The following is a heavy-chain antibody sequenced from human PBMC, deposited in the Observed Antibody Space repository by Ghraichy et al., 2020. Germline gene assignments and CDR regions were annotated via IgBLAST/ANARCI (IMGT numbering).Heavy chain of an antibody. V-gene: IGHV3-66*01. Sequence: GESLNISCAASGFTVSSNYMSWVRQAPGKGLEWVSVIYSGGSAYYADSVKGRFTISRDNSKNTLYLQMNSLRAEDTAVYYCARGGSWYYYDSSGYYGNYFDYWGQGTLVTVSS. J-gene: IGHJ4*02. CDR1: GFTVSSNY. D-gene: IGHD3-22*01. CDR2: IYSGGSA. CDR3: ARGGSWYYYDSSGYYGNYFDY.